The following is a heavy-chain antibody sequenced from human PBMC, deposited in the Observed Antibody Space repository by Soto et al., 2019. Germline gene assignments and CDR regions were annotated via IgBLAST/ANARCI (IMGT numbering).Heavy chain of an antibody. J-gene: IGHJ4*02. CDR2: ISYDGSNK. CDR1: GFTFSSYA. CDR3: ARAAVAGTSARAPFDY. D-gene: IGHD6-19*01. Sequence: PGGSLRLSCASSGFTFSSYAMHWVRHAPGKGLELVAVISYDGSNKYYADSVKGRFTISRDNSKNTLYLQMNSLRAEDTAVYYCARAAVAGTSARAPFDYWGQGTLVTVSS. V-gene: IGHV3-30-3*01.